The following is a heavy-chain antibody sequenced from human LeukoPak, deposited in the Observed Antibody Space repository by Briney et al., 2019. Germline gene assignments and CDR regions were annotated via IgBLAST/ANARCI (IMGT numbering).Heavy chain of an antibody. J-gene: IGHJ5*02. V-gene: IGHV4-61*02. D-gene: IGHD2-2*01. CDR2: IYTSGST. CDR1: GGFISSGSYY. CDR3: ARGVVPAAIGSWFDP. Sequence: SQTLSLTCAVSGGFISSGSYYWSWIRQPAGKGLEWIGRIYTSGSTNYNPSLKSRVTISVDTSKNQFSLKLSSVTAADTAVYYCARGVVPAAIGSWFDPWGQGTLVTVSS.